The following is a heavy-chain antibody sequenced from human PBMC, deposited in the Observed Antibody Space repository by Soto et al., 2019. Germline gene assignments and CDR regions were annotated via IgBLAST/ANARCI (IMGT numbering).Heavy chain of an antibody. CDR3: ANVVIAGADDAFDI. CDR2: ITPFNGNT. Sequence: GASVKVSCKASGYTFTYRYLHWVRQAPGQALEWMGWITPFNGNTSYAQKFQGRVTITRDRSMSTAYMELSSLRSEDTAMYYCANVVIAGADDAFDIWGQGTMVTVSS. D-gene: IGHD2-15*01. CDR1: GYTFTYRY. V-gene: IGHV1-45*02. J-gene: IGHJ3*02.